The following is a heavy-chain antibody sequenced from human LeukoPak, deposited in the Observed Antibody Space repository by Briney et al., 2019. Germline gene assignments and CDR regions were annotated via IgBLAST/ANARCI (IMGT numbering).Heavy chain of an antibody. CDR2: ISYDGSNK. V-gene: IGHV3-30-3*01. CDR1: GFTFSSYA. J-gene: IGHJ6*02. D-gene: IGHD2-2*02. Sequence: GRSLRLSCAASGFTFSSYAMHWVRQAPGKGLEWVAVISYDGSNKYYADSVKGRFTISRDNSKNTLYLQMNSLRAEDTAVYYCAKGVWGYCSSTSCYNYYYYGMDVWGQGTTVTVSS. CDR3: AKGVWGYCSSTSCYNYYYYGMDV.